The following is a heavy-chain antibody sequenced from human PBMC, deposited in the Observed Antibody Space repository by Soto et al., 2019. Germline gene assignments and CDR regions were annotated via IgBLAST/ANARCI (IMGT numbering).Heavy chain of an antibody. D-gene: IGHD2-15*01. CDR2: IYYSGDT. CDR3: ARNQPQRYCSGGTCRPAYGMDV. V-gene: IGHV4-39*01. Sequence: PSETLSLTCTVSGGSISSDSFYWAWIRQPPGKGLEWIGIIYYSGDTYYNPSLAGRLTMSVDTSNQFSPTLRSVTAADTALYYCARNQPQRYCSGGTCRPAYGMDVWGQGTTVTVSS. J-gene: IGHJ6*02. CDR1: GGSISSDSFY.